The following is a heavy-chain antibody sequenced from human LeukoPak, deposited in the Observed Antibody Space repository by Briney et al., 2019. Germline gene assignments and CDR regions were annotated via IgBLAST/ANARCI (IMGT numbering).Heavy chain of an antibody. Sequence: ASVKVSCKASGYTFTGYYMHWVRQAPGQGLEWMGWINPNSGGTNYAQKFQGRVTMTRDTSISTAYMELSRLRSDDTAVYYCARDLGYYDSSGYYYPYYFDYWGQGTLVTVSS. CDR1: GYTFTGYY. J-gene: IGHJ4*02. D-gene: IGHD3-22*01. V-gene: IGHV1-2*02. CDR2: INPNSGGT. CDR3: ARDLGYYDSSGYYYPYYFDY.